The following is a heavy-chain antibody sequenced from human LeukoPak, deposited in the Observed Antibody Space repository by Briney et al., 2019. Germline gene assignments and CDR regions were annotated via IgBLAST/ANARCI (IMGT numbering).Heavy chain of an antibody. D-gene: IGHD2-15*01. CDR2: ISSSSYYI. CDR1: GFTFSANS. J-gene: IGHJ4*02. V-gene: IGHV3-21*01. Sequence: PGGSLRLSCAASGFTFSANSMNWVRQAPGKGLEWVSFISSSSYYIYYADSVRGRFTISRDNAKNSLYLQMNSLSVEDTAVYYCARDFRGSSGLDWGQGTLVTVSS. CDR3: ARDFRGSSGLD.